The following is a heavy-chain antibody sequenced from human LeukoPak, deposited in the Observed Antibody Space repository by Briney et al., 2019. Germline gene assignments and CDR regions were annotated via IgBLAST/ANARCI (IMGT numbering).Heavy chain of an antibody. CDR3: AREGFSSSWYGGNFDY. J-gene: IGHJ4*02. CDR2: IKQDGSEK. D-gene: IGHD6-13*01. V-gene: IGHV3-7*01. CDR1: GFTFSSYW. Sequence: GGSLRLSCAASGFTFSSYWMSWVRQAPGKGLEWVANIKQDGSEKYYVDSVKGRFTISRDNAKNSLYLQMNSLRAEGTAVYYCAREGFSSSWYGGNFDYWGQGTLVTVSS.